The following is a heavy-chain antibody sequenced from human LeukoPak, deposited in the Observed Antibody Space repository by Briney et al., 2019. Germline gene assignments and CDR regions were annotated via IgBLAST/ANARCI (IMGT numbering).Heavy chain of an antibody. J-gene: IGHJ3*02. Sequence: ASVKVSCKASGYTFTGYYMHWVRQAPGQGLEWMGWINPNSGGTNYAQKFQGRVTMTRDTSISTAYMELSRLRSDDTAVYYCARGPHYYDSSGYYRLDAFDIWGQGTMVTVSS. CDR2: INPNSGGT. V-gene: IGHV1-2*02. CDR1: GYTFTGYY. CDR3: ARGPHYYDSSGYYRLDAFDI. D-gene: IGHD3-22*01.